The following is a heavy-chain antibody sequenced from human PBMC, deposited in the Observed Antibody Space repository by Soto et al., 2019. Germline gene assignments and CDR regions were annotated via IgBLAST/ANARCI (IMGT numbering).Heavy chain of an antibody. CDR2: IIPIFGTA. CDR1: GGTFSSYA. D-gene: IGHD3-3*01. CDR3: ARGLRFLVDWDGMDV. J-gene: IGHJ6*02. V-gene: IGHV1-69*13. Sequence: ASVKVSCKASGGTFSSYAISWVRQAPGQGLEWMGGIIPIFGTANYAQKFQGRVTITADESTSTAYMELSSLRSEDTAVYYCARGLRFLVDWDGMDVWGQGTTVTVSS.